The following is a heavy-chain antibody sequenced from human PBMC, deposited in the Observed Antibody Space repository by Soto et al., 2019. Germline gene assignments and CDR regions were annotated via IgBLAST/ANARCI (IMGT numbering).Heavy chain of an antibody. CDR2: INSDGSST. CDR3: ARDTSPPYYYGSGGFDP. CDR1: GFTFSSYW. D-gene: IGHD3-10*01. V-gene: IGHV3-74*01. J-gene: IGHJ5*02. Sequence: PGGSLRLSCAASGFTFSSYWMHWVRQAPGKGLVWVSRINSDGSSTSYADSVKGRFTISRDNAKNTLYLQMNSLRAEGTAVYYCARDTSPPYYYGSGGFDPWGQGTLVTVSS.